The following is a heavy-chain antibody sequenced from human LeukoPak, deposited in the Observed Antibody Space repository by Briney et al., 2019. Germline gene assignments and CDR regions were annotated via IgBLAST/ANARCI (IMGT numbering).Heavy chain of an antibody. V-gene: IGHV4-59*08. CDR1: GGSISSYY. D-gene: IGHD3-22*01. CDR3: ARMAYYYDSSGYYYLFDY. Sequence: SETLSLTCTVSGGSISSYYWSWIRQPPGKGLEWIGCIYYSGSTNYNPSLKSRVTISVDTSKNQFSLKLSSVTAADTAVYYCARMAYYYDSSGYYYLFDYWGQGTLVTVSS. CDR2: IYYSGST. J-gene: IGHJ4*02.